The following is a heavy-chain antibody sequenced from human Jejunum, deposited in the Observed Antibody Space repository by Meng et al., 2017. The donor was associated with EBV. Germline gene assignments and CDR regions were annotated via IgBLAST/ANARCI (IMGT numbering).Heavy chain of an antibody. V-gene: IGHV4-4*02. CDR2: IYHGGGT. CDR3: AGNGYYALEY. J-gene: IGHJ4*02. Sequence: QVRLQESGPRLGKPSGTLSLTCVVSGGSISDNDWWSWVRQPPGKGLEWLGEIYHGGGTNYNPSLESRVTISVDKSKNQFSLKLNSVTVADTAVYYCAGNGYYALEYWGPGILVTVFS. D-gene: IGHD3-22*01. CDR1: GGSISDNDW.